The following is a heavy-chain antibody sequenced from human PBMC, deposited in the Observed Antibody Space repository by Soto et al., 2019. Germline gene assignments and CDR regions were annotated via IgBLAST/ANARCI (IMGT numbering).Heavy chain of an antibody. D-gene: IGHD2-2*01. CDR3: ARREKSVVVPAGQNWFDP. Sequence: GESLKISCKGSGYSFTSYWIGWVLQIPWKGLEWMGIIYPGDSDTRYSPSFQGQVTISADKSISTAYLQWSSLKASDTAMYYCARREKSVVVPAGQNWFDPWGQGTLVTVAS. CDR2: IYPGDSDT. J-gene: IGHJ5*02. V-gene: IGHV5-51*01. CDR1: GYSFTSYW.